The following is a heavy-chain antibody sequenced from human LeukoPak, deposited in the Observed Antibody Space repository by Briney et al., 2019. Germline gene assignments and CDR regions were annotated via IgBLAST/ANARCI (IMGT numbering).Heavy chain of an antibody. Sequence: GASLKVSSTASGYTFTSYGISWVRPAPGQGLEWMGWISANIGNTNYAQKLQGRVTMTTDTSTSTAYMELRSLRSDDTAVDYCARGSLRYFDWPYYYGMDVWGQGTKVTVSS. D-gene: IGHD3-9*01. CDR1: GYTFTSYG. CDR3: ARGSLRYFDWPYYYGMDV. J-gene: IGHJ6*02. CDR2: ISANIGNT. V-gene: IGHV1-18*01.